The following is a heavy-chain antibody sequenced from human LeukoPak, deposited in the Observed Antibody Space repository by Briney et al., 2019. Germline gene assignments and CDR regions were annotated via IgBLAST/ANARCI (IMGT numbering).Heavy chain of an antibody. CDR3: AKFVYYYGSDPSYFDY. J-gene: IGHJ4*02. CDR1: GFTFSSYA. Sequence: SGGSLRLSCAASGFTFSSYAMGWVRQAPGKGLEWVSAISGSASGGRTYYADSVKGRFTISRDNSKNTLYLRMNSLRAEDTAVYYCAKFVYYYGSDPSYFDYWGQGTLVTVSS. CDR2: ISGSASGGRT. V-gene: IGHV3-23*01. D-gene: IGHD3-10*01.